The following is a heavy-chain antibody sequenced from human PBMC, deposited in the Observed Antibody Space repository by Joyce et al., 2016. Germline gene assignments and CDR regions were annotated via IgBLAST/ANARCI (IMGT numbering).Heavy chain of an antibody. V-gene: IGHV4-34*01. J-gene: IGHJ1*01. CDR1: GGSLSGYD. D-gene: IGHD3-10*01. CDR2: VNDRGRT. CDR3: ARARRGIILARGEMGEYLQH. Sequence: QVQLQEWGAGLLKPSETLSLTCAVYGGSLSGYDWSRIRQAPGMGREWIGEVNDRGRTNYNPSLKSRATTSMDTSKNQFSRRLTTVTAADTAVYFCARARRGIILARGEMGEYLQHWGRSTVVIVSS.